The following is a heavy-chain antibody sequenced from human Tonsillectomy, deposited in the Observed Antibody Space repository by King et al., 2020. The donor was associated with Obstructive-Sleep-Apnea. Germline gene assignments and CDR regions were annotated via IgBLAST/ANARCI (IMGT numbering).Heavy chain of an antibody. CDR1: GGSISSYY. J-gene: IGHJ3*02. CDR3: ASNDCSGGSCYSDAFDI. V-gene: IGHV4-59*08. Sequence: PLQESGPGLVKPSETLSLTCTVSGGSISSYYWSWIRQPPGKGLEWIGYIYYSGSTNYNPSLKSRVTISVDTSKNQFSLKLSSVTAADTAVYYCASNDCSGGSCYSDAFDIWGQGTMVTVSS. CDR2: IYYSGST. D-gene: IGHD2-15*01.